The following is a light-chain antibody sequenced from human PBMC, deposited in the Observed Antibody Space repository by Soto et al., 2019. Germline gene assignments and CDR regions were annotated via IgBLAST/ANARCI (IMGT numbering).Light chain of an antibody. CDR1: QSVSNSY. Sequence: EIVLTQSPGTLSLSPGERAILSCRASQSVSNSYLAWYQQKPGQAPRLLIYGASSRATGIPDKFSGSGSGADFTLTISGLEPEDFAVFYCQQYSNYPYTFGQGTTLEIK. J-gene: IGKJ2*01. V-gene: IGKV3-20*01. CDR2: GAS. CDR3: QQYSNYPYT.